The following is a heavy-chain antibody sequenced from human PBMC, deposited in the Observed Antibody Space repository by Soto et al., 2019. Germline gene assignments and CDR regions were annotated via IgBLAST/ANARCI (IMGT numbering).Heavy chain of an antibody. V-gene: IGHV3-64D*06. Sequence: QTGGSLRLSCSASGFTFTSHAVHWVRQAPGKGLEFVSGISSSGNSPYYADSVQGRFTISRDNSQNTLFLHMSSLRPEDTAIYYCVRDRGSSAIWNYFDYWGQGTLVTVSS. CDR3: VRDRGSSAIWNYFDY. D-gene: IGHD2-2*02. CDR2: ISSSGNSP. CDR1: GFTFTSHA. J-gene: IGHJ4*02.